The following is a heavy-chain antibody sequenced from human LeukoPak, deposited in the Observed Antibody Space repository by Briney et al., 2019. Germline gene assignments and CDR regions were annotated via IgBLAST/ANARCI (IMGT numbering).Heavy chain of an antibody. Sequence: GGSLRLSCAASGLTFAGYAMSWVRQAPGKGLEWVSVISGSGGSTKYADSVKGRFTISRDNAKNTVYLQMNSLRAEDTAVYYCATDDKYAPSSWGQGTLVTVSS. CDR3: ATDDKYAPSS. V-gene: IGHV3-23*01. D-gene: IGHD2-2*01. J-gene: IGHJ5*02. CDR1: GLTFAGYA. CDR2: ISGSGGST.